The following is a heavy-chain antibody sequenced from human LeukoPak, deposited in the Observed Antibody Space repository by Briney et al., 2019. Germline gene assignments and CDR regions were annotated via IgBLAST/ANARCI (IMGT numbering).Heavy chain of an antibody. J-gene: IGHJ5*02. CDR2: IYYSGST. D-gene: IGHD3-22*01. V-gene: IGHV4-59*08. CDR1: GGSISSYY. CDR3: ASHPRYYYDSSGYMP. Sequence: SETLSLTCTVSGGSISSYYWSWIRQPPGKGLEWIGYIYYSGSTNYNPSLKSRVTISVDTSKNQFSLKLSSVTAADTAVYYCASHPRYYYDSSGYMPWGQGTLVTVSS.